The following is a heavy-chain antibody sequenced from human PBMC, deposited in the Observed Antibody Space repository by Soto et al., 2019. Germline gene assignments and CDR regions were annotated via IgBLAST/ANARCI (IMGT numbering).Heavy chain of an antibody. J-gene: IGHJ4*02. CDR1: GDSVSSPYS. V-gene: IGHV4-4*02. Sequence: QVQLQESGPGLLKPSGTLSLTCAVSGDSVSSPYSWCWVRQPPGKGLEWIGEVFHTGTTSYNPSLRSRVTISMDKSINQFSLDLSSVTAADTAVYYCARSAGWYAVHSWGPGTLVIVSS. CDR2: VFHTGTT. CDR3: ARSAGWYAVHS. D-gene: IGHD6-19*01.